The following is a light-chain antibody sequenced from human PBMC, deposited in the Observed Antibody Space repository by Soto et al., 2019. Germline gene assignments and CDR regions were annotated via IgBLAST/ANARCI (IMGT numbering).Light chain of an antibody. Sequence: EIVLAQSPGTLSLSPGERATLSCRASQSISNSLAWYQQRPGQAPRLLIYGASNRAAGIPDKFSGSGSGTDSTLIISRLEPEDFAVYSCQQYGSSPPTFGQGTKVEIK. CDR3: QQYGSSPPT. J-gene: IGKJ1*01. CDR2: GAS. V-gene: IGKV3-20*01. CDR1: QSISNS.